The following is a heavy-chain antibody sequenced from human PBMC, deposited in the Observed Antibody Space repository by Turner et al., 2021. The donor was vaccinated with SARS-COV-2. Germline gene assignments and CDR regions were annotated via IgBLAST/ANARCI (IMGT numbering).Heavy chain of an antibody. J-gene: IGHJ3*02. Sequence: VQLVESGGGLVQPGGSLRPSCAASGFTFSTYWMSWVRQAPGKGLEWVANIKQDGSEKYYVDSVKGRFNISRDNTKNSLYLQMNSLRAEDTAVYYCASDNGYSSSWYSVAFDIWGQGTMVTVSS. CDR2: IKQDGSEK. CDR3: ASDNGYSSSWYSVAFDI. V-gene: IGHV3-7*04. CDR1: GFTFSTYW. D-gene: IGHD6-13*01.